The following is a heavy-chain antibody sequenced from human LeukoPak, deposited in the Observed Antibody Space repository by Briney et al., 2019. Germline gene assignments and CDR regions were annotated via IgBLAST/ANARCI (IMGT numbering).Heavy chain of an antibody. CDR1: GGSINSGTFF. CDR2: VHHSGVT. CDR3: ARLNPSSALSYYLDS. V-gene: IGHV4-31*03. Sequence: SQTLSLTCTVSGGSINSGTFFWTWIRQHPGKGLEWIAYVHHSGVTYPNPSLQSRISIPVDTSKNQFPLKLSSVTAADTAVYYCARLNPSSALSYYLDSWGRGTLVTVSS. J-gene: IGHJ4*02.